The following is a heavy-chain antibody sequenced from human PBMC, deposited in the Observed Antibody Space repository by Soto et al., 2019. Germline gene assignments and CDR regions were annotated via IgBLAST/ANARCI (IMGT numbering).Heavy chain of an antibody. CDR1: GYTFTSYA. J-gene: IGHJ6*02. CDR3: AREEYSSSWYFPYYGMDV. Sequence: QVQLVQSGAEVKKPGASVKVSCKASGYTFTSYAMHWVRQAPGQRLERMGWINAGNGNTKYSQKFQGRVTITRDTSARTAYMELSSLRSEDTAVYYCAREEYSSSWYFPYYGMDVWGQGTTVTVSS. CDR2: INAGNGNT. D-gene: IGHD6-13*01. V-gene: IGHV1-3*01.